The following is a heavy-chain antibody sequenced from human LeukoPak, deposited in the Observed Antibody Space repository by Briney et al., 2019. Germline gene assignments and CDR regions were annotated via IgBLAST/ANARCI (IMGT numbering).Heavy chain of an antibody. J-gene: IGHJ3*02. Sequence: SETLSLTCTVSGGSISNYYWSWLRQPPGKGLEWVGYIYYSGSTNYNPSLKSRVTISVDTSNNHFSLKLNSVTAADTAVYYCARHASGDNGNAFDIWGQGTMVTVS. CDR2: IYYSGST. CDR1: GGSISNYY. D-gene: IGHD4-17*01. V-gene: IGHV4-59*08. CDR3: ARHASGDNGNAFDI.